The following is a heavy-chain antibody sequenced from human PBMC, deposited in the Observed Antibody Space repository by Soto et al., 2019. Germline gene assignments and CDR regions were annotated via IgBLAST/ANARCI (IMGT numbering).Heavy chain of an antibody. CDR1: GFILSNYA. J-gene: IGHJ4*02. V-gene: IGHV3-23*01. D-gene: IGHD2-21*02. Sequence: EVQLLDSGGDLMRPGESLRLSCTASGFILSNYAMNWVRQAPGKGLEWVSTLSKDGANEHYADSVQGRFTISRDGSKYTLYLQMNSLRAEDTAMYYCAKDPSTVSADYWGQATQVTVSS. CDR3: AKDPSTVSADY. CDR2: LSKDGANE.